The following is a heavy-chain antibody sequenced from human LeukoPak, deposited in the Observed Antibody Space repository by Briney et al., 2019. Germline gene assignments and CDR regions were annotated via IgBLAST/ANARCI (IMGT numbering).Heavy chain of an antibody. J-gene: IGHJ4*02. V-gene: IGHV4-59*01. D-gene: IGHD3-16*02. CDR2: IYYSGST. CDR3: ARGYTRDYVFYFDY. Sequence: PSETLSLTCTVSGGSISSYYWSWIRQPPGKGLEWLGYIYYSGSTNYNPSLKSRVTISVDTSKNQFSLKLSSVTAADTAVYYCARGYTRDYVFYFDYWGQGTLVTVSS. CDR1: GGSISSYY.